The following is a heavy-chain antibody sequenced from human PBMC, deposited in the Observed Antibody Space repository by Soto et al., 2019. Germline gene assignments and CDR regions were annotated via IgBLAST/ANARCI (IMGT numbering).Heavy chain of an antibody. Sequence: QVQLVQSGAEVKKPGSSVKVSCKASGGTFSSYAISWVRQAPEQGLEWMGGIIPIFGTANYAQKFQGRVTITADESTSTAYMELSSLRSEDTAVYYCARDSGSSGWYPHYYYGMDVWGQGTTVTVSS. V-gene: IGHV1-69*01. CDR1: GGTFSSYA. CDR2: IIPIFGTA. CDR3: ARDSGSSGWYPHYYYGMDV. D-gene: IGHD6-19*01. J-gene: IGHJ6*02.